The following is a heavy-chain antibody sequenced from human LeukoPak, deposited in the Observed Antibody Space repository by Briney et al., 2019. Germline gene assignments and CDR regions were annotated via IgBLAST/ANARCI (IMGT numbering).Heavy chain of an antibody. D-gene: IGHD5-18*01. CDR3: ARDYQGGYGDKTVDY. J-gene: IGHJ4*02. Sequence: SETLSLTCTVSGYSTSSGYYWDWIRQPPGKGLEWIGSIYHTGSTYYNPSLKSRVTISVDTSKNQFSLKLSSVTAADTAVYYCARDYQGGYGDKTVDYWGQGTLVTVSS. V-gene: IGHV4-38-2*02. CDR1: GYSTSSGYY. CDR2: IYHTGST.